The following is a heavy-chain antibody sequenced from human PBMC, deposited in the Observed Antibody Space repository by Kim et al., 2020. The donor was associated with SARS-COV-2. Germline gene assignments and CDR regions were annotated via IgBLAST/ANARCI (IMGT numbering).Heavy chain of an antibody. CDR3: ARSGWGGGTTSYYYYGMDV. Sequence: SVKVSCKASGGTFSSYAISWVRQAPGQGLEWMGGIIPIFGTANYAQKFQGRVTITADESTSTAYMELSSLRSEDTAVYYCARSGWGGGTTSYYYYGMDVWGQGTTVTVSS. D-gene: IGHD1-1*01. J-gene: IGHJ6*02. V-gene: IGHV1-69*13. CDR1: GGTFSSYA. CDR2: IIPIFGTA.